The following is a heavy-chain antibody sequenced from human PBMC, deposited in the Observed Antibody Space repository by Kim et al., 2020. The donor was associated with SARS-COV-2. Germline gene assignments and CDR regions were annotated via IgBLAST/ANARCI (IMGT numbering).Heavy chain of an antibody. Sequence: GGSLRLSCAASGFTFNSYSMNWVRQAPGKGLEWVSSISSSSTYIYYADSVKGRFTISRDNAKNSLYLQMNSLRAEDTAVYYCARDRGYSYPDAFDIWGQGTMVTVSS. CDR3: ARDRGYSYPDAFDI. CDR2: ISSSSTYI. J-gene: IGHJ3*02. CDR1: GFTFNSYS. V-gene: IGHV3-21*01. D-gene: IGHD5-18*01.